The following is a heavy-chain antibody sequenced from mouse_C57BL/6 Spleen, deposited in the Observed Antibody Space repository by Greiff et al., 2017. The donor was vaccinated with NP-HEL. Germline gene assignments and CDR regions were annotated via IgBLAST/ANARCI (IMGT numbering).Heavy chain of an antibody. D-gene: IGHD1-1*01. CDR1: GFTFSDYG. CDR3: APYYYGSSYGAMDY. V-gene: IGHV5-17*01. Sequence: DVMLVESGGGLVKPGGSLKLSCAASGFTFSDYGMHWVRQAPEKGLEWVAYISSGSSTIYYADTVKGRFTISRDNAKNTLFLQMTSLRSEDTAMYYCAPYYYGSSYGAMDYWGQGTSVTVSS. CDR2: ISSGSSTI. J-gene: IGHJ4*01.